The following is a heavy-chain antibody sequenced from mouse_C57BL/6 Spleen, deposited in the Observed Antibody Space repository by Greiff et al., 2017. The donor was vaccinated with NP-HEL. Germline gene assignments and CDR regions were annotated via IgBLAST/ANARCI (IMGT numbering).Heavy chain of an antibody. CDR1: GFTFSDYY. CDR3: ARGSSYEVAHYFDY. J-gene: IGHJ2*01. D-gene: IGHD1-1*01. Sequence: EVMLVESGGGLVQPGGSLKLSCAASGFTFSDYYMYWVRQTPEKRLEWVAYISNGGGSTYYPDTVKGRFTISRDNAKNTLYLQMSRLKSEDTAMYYCARGSSYEVAHYFDYWGQGTTLTVSS. V-gene: IGHV5-12*01. CDR2: ISNGGGST.